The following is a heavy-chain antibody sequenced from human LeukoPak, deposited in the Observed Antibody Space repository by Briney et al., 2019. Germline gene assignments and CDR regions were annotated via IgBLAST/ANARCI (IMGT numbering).Heavy chain of an antibody. CDR1: GYSFTDYW. D-gene: IGHD3-10*01. J-gene: IGHJ3*02. Sequence: GESLKISCKGSGYSFTDYWIGWVRQMPGEGVQWMGIIYPDDSDIRYSPSFQGQVTISADKFIITAYLQWSSLKASDTAMYYCARHGRGSRSPNAFDIWGQGTMVSVSS. CDR3: ARHGRGSRSPNAFDI. CDR2: IYPDDSDI. V-gene: IGHV5-51*01.